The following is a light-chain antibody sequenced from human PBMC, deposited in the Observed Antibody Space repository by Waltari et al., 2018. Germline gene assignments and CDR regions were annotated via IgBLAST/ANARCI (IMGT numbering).Light chain of an antibody. V-gene: IGKV1-5*03. CDR1: QSISTW. CDR2: KAS. Sequence: DIQMTQSPSTLSASVGDRATITCRASQSISTWLAWYQQKPGKAPKHLIYKASSLESGVPSRFSGSGSGTEFTLTISSLQPDDFATYYCQQYDSSRTFGQGTKVEIK. CDR3: QQYDSSRT. J-gene: IGKJ1*01.